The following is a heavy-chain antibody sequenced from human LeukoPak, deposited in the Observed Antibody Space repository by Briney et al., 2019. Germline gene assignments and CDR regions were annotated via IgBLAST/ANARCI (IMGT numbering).Heavy chain of an antibody. CDR2: ISAYNGNT. CDR1: GYTFTNYG. V-gene: IGHV1-18*01. Sequence: ASVKLSCKASGYTFTNYGITWVRQAPGQGLEWMGWISAYNGNTNYAQKLQGRVTMTIDKTTSTAYMELRSLRSEDTAVYYCAAGLEAATNMLDYYYYGMDVWGQGTTVTVSS. J-gene: IGHJ6*02. CDR3: AAGLEAATNMLDYYYYGMDV. D-gene: IGHD5-24*01.